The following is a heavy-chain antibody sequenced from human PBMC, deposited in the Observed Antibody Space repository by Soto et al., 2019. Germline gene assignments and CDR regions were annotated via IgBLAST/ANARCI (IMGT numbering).Heavy chain of an antibody. D-gene: IGHD3-10*01. CDR2: INHSGST. V-gene: IGHV4-34*01. CDR3: ARVYGSGTTYGMDV. J-gene: IGHJ6*01. Sequence: SETLSLTCAVYGGSFSGSYWSWFRQPPGKGLEWIGEINHSGSTNYNPSLKSRVTISVDTSKNQFSLKLSSVTAADTAVYYCARVYGSGTTYGMDVWGQGTTVT. CDR1: GGSFSGSY.